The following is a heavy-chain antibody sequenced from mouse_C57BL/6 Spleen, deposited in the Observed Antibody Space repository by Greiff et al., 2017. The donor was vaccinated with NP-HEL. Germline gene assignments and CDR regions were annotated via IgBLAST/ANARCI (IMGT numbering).Heavy chain of an antibody. CDR3: ARGGYYSFAY. Sequence: QVQLQQSGPELVKPGASVKISCKASGYAFSSSWMNWVKQRPGKGLEWIGRIYPGDGDTNYSGKFKGKATLTADKSSTTAYMQLSSLTYEDSAVYFCARGGYYSFAYWGQGTLVTVSA. J-gene: IGHJ3*01. V-gene: IGHV1-82*01. CDR1: GYAFSSSW. CDR2: IYPGDGDT. D-gene: IGHD2-3*01.